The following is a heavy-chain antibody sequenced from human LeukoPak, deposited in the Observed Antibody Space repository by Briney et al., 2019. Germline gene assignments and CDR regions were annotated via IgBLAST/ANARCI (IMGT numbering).Heavy chain of an antibody. CDR2: IIPIFGIA. CDR1: GGTFSRYA. D-gene: IGHD4-17*01. CDR3: AREDGDRSTSDYFDY. V-gene: IGHV1-69*04. J-gene: IGHJ4*02. Sequence: SVKVSCKASGGTFSRYAISWVRQAPGQGLEWMGRIIPIFGIANYAQKFQGRVTITADKSTSTAYMELSSLRSEDTAVYYCAREDGDRSTSDYFDYWGQGTLVTVSS.